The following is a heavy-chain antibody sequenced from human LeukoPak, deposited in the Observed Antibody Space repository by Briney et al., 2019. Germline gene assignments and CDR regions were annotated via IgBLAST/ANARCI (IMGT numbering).Heavy chain of an antibody. CDR3: ARVDYDFWSGYSEIYYMDV. CDR1: GFTFDDYG. CDR2: INWNGGST. J-gene: IGHJ6*03. V-gene: IGHV3-20*04. Sequence: PGGSLRLSCAASGFTFDDYGMSWVRQAPGKGLEWVSGINWNGGSTGYADSVKGRFTISRDNAKNSLYLQMNSLRAEDTAVYYCARVDYDFWSGYSEIYYMDVWGKGTTVTVSS. D-gene: IGHD3-3*01.